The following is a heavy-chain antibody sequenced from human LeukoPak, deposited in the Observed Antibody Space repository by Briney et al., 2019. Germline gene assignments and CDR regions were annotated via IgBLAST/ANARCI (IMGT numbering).Heavy chain of an antibody. J-gene: IGHJ6*03. Sequence: GGSLRLSCAASGFTFDDYGMSWVRQAPGKGLEWVSGIKWNGGSTGYADSVKGRFTISRDNAKNTLYLQMNSLRAEDTAVYYCAKRASPYDYDSSGYYQPYYYYYYMDVWGKGTTVTISS. V-gene: IGHV3-20*04. CDR3: AKRASPYDYDSSGYYQPYYYYYYMDV. CDR2: IKWNGGST. CDR1: GFTFDDYG. D-gene: IGHD3-22*01.